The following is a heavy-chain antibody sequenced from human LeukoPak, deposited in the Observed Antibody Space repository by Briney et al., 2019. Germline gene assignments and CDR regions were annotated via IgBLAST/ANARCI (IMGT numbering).Heavy chain of an antibody. CDR3: AREIGLYYDFWSGYDV. D-gene: IGHD3-3*01. CDR1: GFTSSSYS. CDR2: ISSSSSYI. J-gene: IGHJ4*02. Sequence: GGSLRLSCAASGFTSSSYSMNWVRQAPGKGLEWVSSISSSSSYIYYADSVKGRFTISRDNAKNSLYLQMNSLRAEDTAVYYCAREIGLYYDFWSGYDVWGQGTLVTVSS. V-gene: IGHV3-21*01.